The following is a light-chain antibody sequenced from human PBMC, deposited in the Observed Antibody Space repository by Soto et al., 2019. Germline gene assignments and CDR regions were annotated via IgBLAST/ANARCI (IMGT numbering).Light chain of an antibody. J-gene: IGLJ1*01. Sequence: QSVLTQPPSTSGTPGQRVPISCSGSSSNIGSNTVSWCQQLPGTAPKPLIYNNNQRPSGVPDRFSGSKSGTSASLAISGLQSEDEADYYCAAWDDSLIGYVFGTGTKVTVL. V-gene: IGLV1-44*01. CDR1: SSNIGSNT. CDR2: NNN. CDR3: AAWDDSLIGYV.